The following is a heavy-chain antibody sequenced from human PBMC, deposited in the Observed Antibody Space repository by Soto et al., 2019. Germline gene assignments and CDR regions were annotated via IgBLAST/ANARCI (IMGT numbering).Heavy chain of an antibody. J-gene: IGHJ5*02. CDR1: GYTFTSYA. Sequence: GASVKVSCKASGYTFTSYAMHWVRQAPGRRLEWMGWINAGNGNTKYSQKFQGRVTITRDTSASTAYMELSSLRSEDTAVYYCAREGYCSSTSCPENWFDPWGQGTLVTVSS. CDR3: AREGYCSSTSCPENWFDP. V-gene: IGHV1-3*01. D-gene: IGHD2-2*01. CDR2: INAGNGNT.